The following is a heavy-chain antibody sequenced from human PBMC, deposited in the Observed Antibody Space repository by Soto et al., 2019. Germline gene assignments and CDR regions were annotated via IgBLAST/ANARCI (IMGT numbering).Heavy chain of an antibody. CDR1: GFTFTSSA. CDR2: IVVGSGNT. V-gene: IGHV1-58*01. J-gene: IGHJ5*02. Sequence: SVKVSCKASGFTFTSSAVQWVRQARGQRLEWIGWIVVGSGNTNYAQKFQERVTITRDMSTSTAYMELSSLRSEDTAVYYCAATRFLEWPWFDPWGQGTLVTVS. CDR3: AATRFLEWPWFDP. D-gene: IGHD3-3*01.